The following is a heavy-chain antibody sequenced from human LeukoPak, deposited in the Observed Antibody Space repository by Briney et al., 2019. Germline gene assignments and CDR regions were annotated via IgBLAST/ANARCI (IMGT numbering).Heavy chain of an antibody. D-gene: IGHD3-10*01. Sequence: PGGSLRLSCAASGFTFSSYSMNWVRRAPGKGLEWVSSISSSSSYIYYADSVKGRFTISRDNAKNSLYLQMNSLRAEDTAVYYCARRGITSVSYWGQGTLVTVSS. V-gene: IGHV3-21*01. J-gene: IGHJ4*02. CDR2: ISSSSSYI. CDR3: ARRGITSVSY. CDR1: GFTFSSYS.